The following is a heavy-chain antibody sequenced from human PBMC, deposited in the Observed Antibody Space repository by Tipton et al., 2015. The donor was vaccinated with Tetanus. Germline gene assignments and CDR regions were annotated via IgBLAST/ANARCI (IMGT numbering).Heavy chain of an antibody. D-gene: IGHD6-6*01. Sequence: SLRLSCAASGFTFSSYAMSWVRQAPGKGLEWVSGISGSGGSTYYADSVKGRFTISRDNSKNTLYLQMNSLRAEDTAVYYCATEYSSSSGYYYYGMDVWGQGTTVTVSS. CDR2: ISGSGGST. J-gene: IGHJ6*02. CDR1: GFTFSSYA. CDR3: ATEYSSSSGYYYYGMDV. V-gene: IGHV3-23*01.